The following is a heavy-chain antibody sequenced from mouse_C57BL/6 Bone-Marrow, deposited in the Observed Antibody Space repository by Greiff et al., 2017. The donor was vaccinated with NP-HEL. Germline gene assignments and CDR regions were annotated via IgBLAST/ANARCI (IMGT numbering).Heavy chain of an antibody. CDR2: IYPGGGYT. V-gene: IGHV1-63*01. Sequence: QVQLQQSGAELVRPGTSVKLSCKASGYTFTNYWIGWAKQRPGHGLEWIGDIYPGGGYTNYNEKFKGKATLTADTSSSTAYMQFSSLTSEDSAIYYCATGGLVYFDDWGKGTTLTVSS. J-gene: IGHJ2*01. CDR3: ATGGLVYFDD. D-gene: IGHD3-3*01. CDR1: GYTFTNYW.